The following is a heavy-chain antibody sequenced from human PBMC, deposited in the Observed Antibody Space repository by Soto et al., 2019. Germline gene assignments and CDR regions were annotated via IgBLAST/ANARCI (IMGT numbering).Heavy chain of an antibody. CDR1: GGSISSGGYY. D-gene: IGHD2-2*01. V-gene: IGHV4-31*03. J-gene: IGHJ6*02. CDR3: ARWVQSYHCSSTSCYEDYGMDV. Sequence: SETLSLTCTVSGGSISSGGYYWSWIRQHPGKGLEWIGYIYYSGSTYYNPSLKSRVTISVDTSKNQFSLKLSSVTAADTAVYYCARWVQSYHCSSTSCYEDYGMDVWGQGTTVTVSS. CDR2: IYYSGST.